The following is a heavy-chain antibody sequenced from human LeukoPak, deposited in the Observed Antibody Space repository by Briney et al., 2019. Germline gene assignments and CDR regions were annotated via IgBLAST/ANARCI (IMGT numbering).Heavy chain of an antibody. D-gene: IGHD6-13*01. CDR1: GGSISSSSYY. J-gene: IGHJ5*02. Sequence: PSETLSLTCTVSGGSISSSSYYWGWIRQPPGKGLEWIGSTYYSGSTYYNPSLKSRVTISVDTSKNQFSLKLSSVTAADTAVYYCARTPVGAAAGIGWFDPWGQGTLVTVSS. V-gene: IGHV4-39*01. CDR3: ARTPVGAAAGIGWFDP. CDR2: TYYSGST.